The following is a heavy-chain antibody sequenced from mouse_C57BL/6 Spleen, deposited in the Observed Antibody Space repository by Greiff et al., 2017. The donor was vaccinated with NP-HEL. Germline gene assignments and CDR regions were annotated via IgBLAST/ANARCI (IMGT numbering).Heavy chain of an antibody. Sequence: EVQLQQSGAELVRPGASVKLSCTASGFNIKDYYMHWVKQRPEQGLEWIGRIDPEDGDTEYAPKFQGKATMTADTSSNTAYLQLSSLTSEDTAVYYCTTSTYDGSSVYAMDYWGQGTSVTVSS. V-gene: IGHV14-1*01. D-gene: IGHD1-1*01. CDR1: GFNIKDYY. J-gene: IGHJ4*01. CDR2: IDPEDGDT. CDR3: TTSTYDGSSVYAMDY.